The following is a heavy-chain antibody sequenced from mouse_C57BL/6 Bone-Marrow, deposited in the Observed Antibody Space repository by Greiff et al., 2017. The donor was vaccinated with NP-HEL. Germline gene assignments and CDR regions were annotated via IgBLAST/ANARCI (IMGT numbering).Heavy chain of an antibody. CDR2: ISDGGSYT. CDR3: ARDGHYDGGAMDY. CDR1: GFTFSSYA. D-gene: IGHD1-2*01. J-gene: IGHJ4*01. Sequence: EVQGVESGGGLVKPGGSLKLSCAASGFTFSSYAMSWVRQTPEKRLEWVATISDGGSYTYYPDNVKGRFTISRDNAKNNLYLQMSHLKAEDTAMYYCARDGHYDGGAMDYWGQGTSVTVSS. V-gene: IGHV5-4*01.